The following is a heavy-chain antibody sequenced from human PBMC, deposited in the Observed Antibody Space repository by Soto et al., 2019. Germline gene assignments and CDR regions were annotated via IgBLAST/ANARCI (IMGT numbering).Heavy chain of an antibody. J-gene: IGHJ6*02. CDR1: GFTISDYY. CDR2: ISSEGTTT. Sequence: PGGSLRLSCAASGFTISDYYMTWIRQAPGKGLEWVSYISSEGTTTYYADSVRDRFSISLDNAKNSVYLQMNSLRADDSGVYYCARDGYSGGYLYYYYYYGMDVWGQGTTVTVSS. D-gene: IGHD1-26*01. CDR3: ARDGYSGGYLYYYYYYGMDV. V-gene: IGHV3-11*01.